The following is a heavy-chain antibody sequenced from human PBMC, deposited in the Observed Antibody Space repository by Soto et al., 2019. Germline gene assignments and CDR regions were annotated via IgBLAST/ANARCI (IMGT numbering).Heavy chain of an antibody. V-gene: IGHV4-59*01. CDR2: VYYSGST. CDR1: GASISSYY. D-gene: IGHD4-17*01. CDR3: ARERHGDYVDY. Sequence: SETLSLTYTVSGASISSYYWSWIRQPPGKGLEWIGYVYYSGSTNYNPSLKSRVTISVDTSKNQFSLKLSSVTAADTAVYYCARERHGDYVDYWGRGTLVTVSS. J-gene: IGHJ4*01.